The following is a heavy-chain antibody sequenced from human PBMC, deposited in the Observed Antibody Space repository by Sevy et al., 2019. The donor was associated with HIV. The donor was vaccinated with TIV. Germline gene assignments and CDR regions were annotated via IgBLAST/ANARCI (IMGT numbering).Heavy chain of an antibody. J-gene: IGHJ4*02. CDR2: ISSSSSYI. CDR1: GFTFSSYS. D-gene: IGHD5-12*01. Sequence: GGSLRLSCAASGFTFSSYSMNWVRQAPGKGLAWVSSISSSSSYIYYADSVKGRFTISRNNAKNSLYMQMNSLRAEDTAVYYCARLVSIYFDYWGQGTLVTVSS. CDR3: ARLVSIYFDY. V-gene: IGHV3-21*01.